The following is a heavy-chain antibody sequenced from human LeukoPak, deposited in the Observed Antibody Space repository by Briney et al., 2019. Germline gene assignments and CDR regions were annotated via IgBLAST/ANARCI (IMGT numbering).Heavy chain of an antibody. D-gene: IGHD4-17*01. CDR3: ASYGDAYLDY. CDR2: IYHGGST. V-gene: IGHV4-30-2*01. CDR1: GDSIRGSSYS. J-gene: IGHJ4*02. Sequence: ASETLSLTCSVSGDSIRGSSYSWGWIRQPPGKGLEWIGYIYHGGSTYYNPSLKSRVTISVDRSKNQFSLKLSSVTAADTAVYYCASYGDAYLDYWGQGTLVTVSS.